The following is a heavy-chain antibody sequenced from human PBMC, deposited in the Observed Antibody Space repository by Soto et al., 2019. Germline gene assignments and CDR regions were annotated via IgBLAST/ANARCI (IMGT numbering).Heavy chain of an antibody. CDR2: IRRRAKNYAT. J-gene: IGHJ4*02. CDR3: PRTFYGSDYYAPDFDY. D-gene: IGHD3-22*01. CDR1: GFTFSGSA. V-gene: IGHV3-73*02. Sequence: EVQLVESGGDLVQPGGSLKLSCAASGFTFSGSAMQWVRQASGKGLAWVGHIRRRAKNYATVYDASVKGRFIISRDDSKKTAYLQMNSLKTDDTALYFCPRTFYGSDYYAPDFDYSGKGTLVTVSS.